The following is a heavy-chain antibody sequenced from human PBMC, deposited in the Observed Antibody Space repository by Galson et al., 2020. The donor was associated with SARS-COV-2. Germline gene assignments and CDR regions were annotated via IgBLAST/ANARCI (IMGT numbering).Heavy chain of an antibody. CDR3: AQWFGEDEFDY. D-gene: IGHD3-10*01. Sequence: SVKVSCKASGGTFSSYTISWVRQAPGQGLEWMGGIIPIFGTANYAQKFQGRVTITADESTSTAYMELSSLRSEDTAVYYCAQWFGEDEFDYWGQGSLVTVSS. CDR2: IIPIFGTA. V-gene: IGHV1-69*13. CDR1: GGTFSSYT. J-gene: IGHJ4*02.